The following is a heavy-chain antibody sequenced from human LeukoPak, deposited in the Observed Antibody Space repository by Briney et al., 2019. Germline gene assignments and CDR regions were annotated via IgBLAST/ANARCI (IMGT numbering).Heavy chain of an antibody. V-gene: IGHV3-7*04. J-gene: IGHJ4*02. Sequence: GGSLRLSCAASGFTFSTYWMSWFRQAPEKGLEWVANIKQDGSEKYYVDSVKGRFTISRDNAKNSVYLQMNSLRGEDTAVYYCARGHYYFDYWGQGTLVTVSS. CDR3: ARGHYYFDY. CDR1: GFTFSTYW. CDR2: IKQDGSEK.